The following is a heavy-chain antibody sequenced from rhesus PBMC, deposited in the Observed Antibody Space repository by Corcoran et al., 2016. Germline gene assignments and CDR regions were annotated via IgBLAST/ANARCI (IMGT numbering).Heavy chain of an antibody. J-gene: IGHJ4*01. Sequence: EVQLVESGGGLAKPGGSLRLSCAASGFSFSSYGMSWVRQAPGKGLEWVSAINSCGGSKYSADAVNGRFTISRDNSRNTLSLQMNSLRAEDTAVYYCAKDEGIVGATTGTYFDYWGQGVLVTVSS. CDR3: AKDEGIVGATTGTYFDY. CDR2: INSCGGSK. D-gene: IGHD1-44*02. V-gene: IGHV3S25*01. CDR1: GFSFSSYG.